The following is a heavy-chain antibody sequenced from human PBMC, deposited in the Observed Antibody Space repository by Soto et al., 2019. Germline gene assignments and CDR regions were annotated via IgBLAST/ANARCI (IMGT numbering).Heavy chain of an antibody. CDR1: GGSISSGGYY. D-gene: IGHD3-9*01. Sequence: SETLSLTCTVSGGSISSGGYYWSWIRQHPGKGLEWIGYIYYSGSTYYNPSLKSRVTISVDTSKNQFSLKLSSVTAADTAVYYCARALRYDILTGYYLDYWGQGTLVTVSS. J-gene: IGHJ4*02. CDR2: IYYSGST. V-gene: IGHV4-31*03. CDR3: ARALRYDILTGYYLDY.